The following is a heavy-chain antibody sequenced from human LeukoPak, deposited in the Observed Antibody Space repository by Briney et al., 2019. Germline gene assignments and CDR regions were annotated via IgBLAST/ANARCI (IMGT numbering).Heavy chain of an antibody. D-gene: IGHD6-13*01. CDR2: ISYDGSNK. CDR1: GFTFSSYA. V-gene: IGHV3-30-3*01. J-gene: IGHJ5*02. CDR3: ARGLSSSSWYWFDP. Sequence: PGGSLRLSCAASGFTFSSYAMHWVRQAPGKGLEWVAVISYDGSNKYYADSVKGRFTISRDNSKNTLYLQMNSLRAEDTAVYYCARGLSSSSWYWFDPWGQGTLVTVSS.